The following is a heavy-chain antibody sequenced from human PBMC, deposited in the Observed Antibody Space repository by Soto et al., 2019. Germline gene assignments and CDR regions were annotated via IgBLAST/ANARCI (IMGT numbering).Heavy chain of an antibody. J-gene: IGHJ1*01. CDR2: IYSGGST. CDR1: GFTVSSNY. V-gene: IGHV3-53*01. CDR3: ARDRVESGYPEYFQH. Sequence: EVQLVESGGGLIQPGGSLRLSCAASGFTVSSNYMSWVSQAPGKGLEWVSVIYSGGSTYYADSVKGRFTISRDNSKNTRYLQMNSLRAEDTAVYYCARDRVESGYPEYFQHWGQGTLVTVSS. D-gene: IGHD3-22*01.